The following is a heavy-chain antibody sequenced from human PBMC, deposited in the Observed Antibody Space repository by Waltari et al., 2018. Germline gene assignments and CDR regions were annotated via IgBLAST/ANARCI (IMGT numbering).Heavy chain of an antibody. CDR3: ARDPGWGALDY. Sequence: VQLVESGGGLVQPGGSLRLSRVASAFRFSTPWMSWVRQAPGKGLEWVAIIKTDGSAQDYVDSVKGRFSISRDNAKRSLYLQMNSLRVEDTAVYYCARDPGWGALDYWGQGTLVTVSS. D-gene: IGHD6-19*01. CDR1: AFRFSTPW. CDR2: IKTDGSAQ. V-gene: IGHV3-7*01. J-gene: IGHJ4*02.